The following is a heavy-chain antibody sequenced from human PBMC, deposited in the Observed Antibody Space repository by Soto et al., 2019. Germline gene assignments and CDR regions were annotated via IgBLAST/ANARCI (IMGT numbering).Heavy chain of an antibody. Sequence: EVRLLESGGGLVEPGGSLRLSCTGSGFSFETYGMTWVRQAPGKGLEWASGISGSGDNTYYADSVKGRFTISRDNARKTVYLQLVSLRAEDTATYYCAKDPYVGWYCSGGTCPITSWGQGTLVIVSS. V-gene: IGHV3-23*01. CDR2: ISGSGDNT. J-gene: IGHJ5*02. CDR3: AKDPYVGWYCSGGTCPITS. D-gene: IGHD2-15*01. CDR1: GFSFETYG.